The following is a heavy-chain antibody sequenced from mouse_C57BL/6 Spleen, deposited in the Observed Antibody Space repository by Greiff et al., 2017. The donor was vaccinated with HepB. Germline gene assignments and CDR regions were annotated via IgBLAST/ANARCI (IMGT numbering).Heavy chain of an antibody. J-gene: IGHJ1*03. V-gene: IGHV5-17*01. Sequence: EVHLVESGGGLVKPGGSLKLSCAASGFTFSDYGMHWVRQAPEKGLEWVAYISSGSSTIYYADTVKGRFTISRDNAKNTLFLQMTRLRSEDTAMYYWARRSPYWYFDVWGTGTTVTVSS. CDR1: GFTFSDYG. D-gene: IGHD1-1*01. CDR2: ISSGSSTI. CDR3: ARRSPYWYFDV.